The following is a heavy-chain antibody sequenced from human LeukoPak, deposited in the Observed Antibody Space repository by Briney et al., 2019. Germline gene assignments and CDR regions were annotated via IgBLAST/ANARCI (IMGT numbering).Heavy chain of an antibody. CDR3: ARGSGYSGYDAVDY. Sequence: GRSLRLSCAASGFTFSSYGMHWVRQAPGKGLEWVAVISYDGSNKYYADSVKGRFTISRDNSKNTLYLQMNSLRAEDTAVYYCARGSGYSGYDAVDYWGQGTLVTVSS. J-gene: IGHJ4*02. CDR2: ISYDGSNK. V-gene: IGHV3-30*03. D-gene: IGHD5-12*01. CDR1: GFTFSSYG.